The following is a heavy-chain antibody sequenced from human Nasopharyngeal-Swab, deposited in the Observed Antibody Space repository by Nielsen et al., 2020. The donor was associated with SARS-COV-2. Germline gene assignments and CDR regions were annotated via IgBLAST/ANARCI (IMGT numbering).Heavy chain of an antibody. J-gene: IGHJ6*02. Sequence: ASVKVSCKASGGTFSSYAISWVRQAPGQGLEWMGRINPNSGGTNYAQKFQGRVTMTRDTSISTAYMELSRLRSDDTAVYYCAREHYDFWSGYLPYYYYGMDVWGQGTTVTVSS. CDR2: INPNSGGT. D-gene: IGHD3-3*01. V-gene: IGHV1-2*06. CDR1: GGTFSSYA. CDR3: AREHYDFWSGYLPYYYYGMDV.